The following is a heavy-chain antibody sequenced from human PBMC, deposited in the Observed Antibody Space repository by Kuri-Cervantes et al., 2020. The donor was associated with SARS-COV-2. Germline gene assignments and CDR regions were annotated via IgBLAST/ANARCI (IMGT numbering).Heavy chain of an antibody. CDR2: IYSGGST. J-gene: IGHJ6*02. CDR3: ARVEVAGMSYGMDV. V-gene: IGHV3-66*02. CDR1: GFTVGSNY. Sequence: LSLTCAASGFTVGSNYMSWVRQAPGKGLEWVSVIYSGGSTYYADSVKGRSTISRDNSKNTLYLQMSSLRAEDTAVYYCARVEVAGMSYGMDVWGQGTTVTVSS. D-gene: IGHD6-19*01.